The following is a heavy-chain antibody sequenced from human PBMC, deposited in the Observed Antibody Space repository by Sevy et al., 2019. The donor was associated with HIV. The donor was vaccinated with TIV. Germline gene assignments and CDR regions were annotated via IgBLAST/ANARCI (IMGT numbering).Heavy chain of an antibody. CDR1: GGSFSGYY. J-gene: IGHJ1*01. CDR3: ARGRFSYCSSTSCFLYGDYEYFQH. Sequence: SETMSLTCAVYGGSFSGYYWSWIRQPPGKGLEWIGEINHSGSTNYNPSLKSRVTISVDTSKNQFSLKLSSVTAAVTAVYYCARGRFSYCSSTSCFLYGDYEYFQHWGQGTLVTVSS. V-gene: IGHV4-34*01. D-gene: IGHD2-2*01. CDR2: INHSGST.